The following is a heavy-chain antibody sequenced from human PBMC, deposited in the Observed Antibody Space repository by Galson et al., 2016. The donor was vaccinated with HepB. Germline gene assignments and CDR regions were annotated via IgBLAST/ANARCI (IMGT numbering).Heavy chain of an antibody. CDR3: AREAERWNYLDY. D-gene: IGHD5-24*01. CDR1: GYIFGTYP. J-gene: IGHJ4*02. CDR2: ISSDGSNE. Sequence: SLRLSCAASGYIFGTYPTHWVRQAPGKGLEWVAVISSDGSNEWYADSVKGRFTISRDNSQNTLSLQMSSLRPEDTAAYYCAREAERWNYLDYWGQGALVTVSS. V-gene: IGHV3-30*04.